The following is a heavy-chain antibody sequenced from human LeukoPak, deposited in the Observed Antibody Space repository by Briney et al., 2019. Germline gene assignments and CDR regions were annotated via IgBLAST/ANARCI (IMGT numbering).Heavy chain of an antibody. Sequence: GRSLRLSCAASGFTFSSYGMHWVRQAPGKGLEWVAVIWYDGSNKYYADSVKGRFTISRDNSKNTLYLQMNSLRAEDTAVYYCAKDPYSSGWYPFDYWGQGTLVTVSS. CDR2: IWYDGSNK. D-gene: IGHD6-19*01. V-gene: IGHV3-33*06. CDR3: AKDPYSSGWYPFDY. J-gene: IGHJ4*02. CDR1: GFTFSSYG.